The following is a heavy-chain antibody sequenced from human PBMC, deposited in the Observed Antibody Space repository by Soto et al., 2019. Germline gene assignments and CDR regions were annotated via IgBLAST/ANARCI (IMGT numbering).Heavy chain of an antibody. J-gene: IGHJ4*02. CDR1: GYTFTSYE. CDR3: ARGELLWFGELLR. CDR2: MNPNSGDT. D-gene: IGHD3-10*01. Sequence: QVQLVQSGAEVKKPGASVKVSCKASGYTFTSYEINWVRQATGQGLEWMGWMNPNSGDTGYAQKFQGRVIMTRNTSISTAYMELSSLRSEDTAVYYCARGELLWFGELLRWGQGTLVTVSS. V-gene: IGHV1-8*01.